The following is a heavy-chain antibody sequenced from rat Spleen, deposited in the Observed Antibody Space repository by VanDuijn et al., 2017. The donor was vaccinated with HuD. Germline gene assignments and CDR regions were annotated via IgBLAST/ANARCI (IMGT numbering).Heavy chain of an antibody. V-gene: IGHV2-19*01. CDR2: IWDDETT. J-gene: IGHJ2*01. D-gene: IGHD4-3*01. CDR1: GFSLTDYS. CDR3: IRDFGDY. Sequence: QVQLKESGPGLVQPSQTLSLTCTVSGFSLTDYSVHWVRQPPGKGLEWMGGIWDDETTDYNSALKSRLTISRDTSKSQVFLKMNSLQTDDTAIYFCIRDFGDYWGQGVMVTVSS.